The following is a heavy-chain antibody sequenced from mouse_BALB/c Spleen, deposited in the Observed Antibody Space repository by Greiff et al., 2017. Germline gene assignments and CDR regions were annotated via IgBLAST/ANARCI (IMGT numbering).Heavy chain of an antibody. CDR3: TAYDYGAMDY. CDR1: GFTFSNYW. J-gene: IGHJ4*01. D-gene: IGHD6-5*01. Sequence: EVKLEESGGGLVQPGGSMKLSCVASGFTFSNYWMNSVRQSPEKGLEWVAEIRLKSNNYATHYAESVKGRFTISRDDSKSSVYLQMNNLRAEDTGIYYCTAYDYGAMDYWGQGTSVTVSS. V-gene: IGHV6-6*02. CDR2: IRLKSNNYAT.